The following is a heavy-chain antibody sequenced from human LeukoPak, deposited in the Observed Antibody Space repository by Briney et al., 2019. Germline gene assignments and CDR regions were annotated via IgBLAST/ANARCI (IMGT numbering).Heavy chain of an antibody. CDR3: TRDYPLSGWEYNWFDP. D-gene: IGHD6-19*01. Sequence: ASVKVSCKASGYTFTSYGISWVRQAPGQGLEWMGWISAYNGNTNYAQKLQGRVTMTTDTSTSTAYMELRSLRSDDTAVYYCTRDYPLSGWEYNWFDPWGQGTLVTVSS. CDR2: ISAYNGNT. J-gene: IGHJ5*02. CDR1: GYTFTSYG. V-gene: IGHV1-18*01.